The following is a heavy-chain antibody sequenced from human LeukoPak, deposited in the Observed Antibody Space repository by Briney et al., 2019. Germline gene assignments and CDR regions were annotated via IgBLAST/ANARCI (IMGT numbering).Heavy chain of an antibody. CDR3: ARGGSVDIVVVPAATSIVNWFDP. J-gene: IGHJ5*02. CDR2: INHSGST. D-gene: IGHD2-2*03. V-gene: IGHV4-34*01. CDR1: GGSFSGYY. Sequence: SETLSLTCAVYGGSFSGYYWSWIRQPPGKGLEWIGEINHSGSTNYNPSLKSRVTISVDTSKNQFSLKLSSVTAADTAVYYCARGGSVDIVVVPAATSIVNWFDPWGQGTLVTVSS.